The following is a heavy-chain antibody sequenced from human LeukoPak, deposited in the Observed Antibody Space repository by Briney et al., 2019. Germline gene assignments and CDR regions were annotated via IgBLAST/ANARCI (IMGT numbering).Heavy chain of an antibody. V-gene: IGHV1-8*01. D-gene: IGHD2-2*01. CDR2: INPNSGSS. Sequence: GVSVKVSCKASGYPFNSYDINWVRQATGHGLEWMGWINPNSGSSDSAQKFQGRVTMTADTSISTAYMELNNLRSEDTAVYYCARLVGCGSTNCYSPDNWFDPWGQGTLVTVSS. CDR3: ARLVGCGSTNCYSPDNWFDP. CDR1: GYPFNSYD. J-gene: IGHJ5*02.